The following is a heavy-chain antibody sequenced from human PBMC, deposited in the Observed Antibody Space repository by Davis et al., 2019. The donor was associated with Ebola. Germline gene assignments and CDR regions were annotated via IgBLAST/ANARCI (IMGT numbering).Heavy chain of an antibody. Sequence: PGGSLRLSCAVYGGSFSGYYWSWIRQPPGKGLEWIGEINHSGSTNYNPSLKSRVTISVDTSKNQFSVKLSSVTAADTAVYYCVRGLGMGWFDPWGQGTLVTVSS. D-gene: IGHD1-26*01. CDR2: INHSGST. CDR3: VRGLGMGWFDP. J-gene: IGHJ5*02. V-gene: IGHV4-34*01. CDR1: GGSFSGYY.